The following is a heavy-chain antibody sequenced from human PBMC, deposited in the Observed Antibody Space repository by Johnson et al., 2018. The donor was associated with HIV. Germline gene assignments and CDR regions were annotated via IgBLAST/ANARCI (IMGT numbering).Heavy chain of an antibody. CDR3: AKESKWESRTPHAFDI. CDR2: IKQDGSER. D-gene: IGHD1-26*01. V-gene: IGHV3-7*01. Sequence: VQLVESGGGVVQPGRSLRLSCAASGFTFSSYWMSWVRQPPGKGLEWVANIKQDGSERYCVDSVKGRFTISRDNARNSLYLQMNTLRAEDTAVYYCAKESKWESRTPHAFDIWGQGTMVTVSS. J-gene: IGHJ3*02. CDR1: GFTFSSYW.